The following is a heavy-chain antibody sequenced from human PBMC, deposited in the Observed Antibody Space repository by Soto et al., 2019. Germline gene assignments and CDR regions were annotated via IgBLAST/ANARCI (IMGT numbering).Heavy chain of an antibody. CDR2: IYNDGTYS. D-gene: IGHD3-10*01. CDR1: GFIFKMYW. J-gene: IGHJ4*02. V-gene: IGHV3-74*01. CDR3: TRGPRPISTGTGAY. Sequence: TGGSLRLSCAASGFIFKMYWMPWVRKSPGKGLVWISIIYNDGTYSNYAASVRGRFTISGDNVNDTLYLQMNNLRAEDSGLYYCTRGPRPISTGTGAYWGQGTQVTVSS.